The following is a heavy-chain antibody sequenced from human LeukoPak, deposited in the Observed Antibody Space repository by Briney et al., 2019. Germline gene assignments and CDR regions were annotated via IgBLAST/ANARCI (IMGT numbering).Heavy chain of an antibody. Sequence: GGSLTLSCSASGLPLSSYVVLWARQAPGKGLEWVAVIALDAYREYHADSVKGRCTISRDNSKNTLYLQMNSLRAEDTAVYYCARDFAGASRIDYWGQGTLVTVSS. CDR3: ARDFAGASRIDY. J-gene: IGHJ4*02. V-gene: IGHV3-30-3*01. CDR2: IALDAYRE. CDR1: GLPLSSYV. D-gene: IGHD1-14*01.